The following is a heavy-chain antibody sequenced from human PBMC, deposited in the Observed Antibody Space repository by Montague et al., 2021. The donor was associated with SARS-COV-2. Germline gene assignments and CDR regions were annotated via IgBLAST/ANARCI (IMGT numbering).Heavy chain of an antibody. CDR3: ARYTSRMYGSFDY. CDR1: GFSLNTNGMG. D-gene: IGHD3-16*02. J-gene: IGHJ4*02. Sequence: KNTQTLTLTCTVSGFSLNTNGMGVGWIRQPPGEAPAWLALIYWDDDKRYSPSLKTRLTITKDTSRNQVVLTMTNVDPGDTGTYFCARYTSRMYGSFDYWGQGALVSVSS. V-gene: IGHV2-5*02. CDR2: IYWDDDK.